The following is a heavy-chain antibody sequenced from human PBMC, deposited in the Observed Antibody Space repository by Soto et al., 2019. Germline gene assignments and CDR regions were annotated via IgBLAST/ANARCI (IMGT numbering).Heavy chain of an antibody. CDR3: ARGNVDTDMVTAFDI. CDR2: IHYSGST. CDR1: GGSISSYY. Sequence: PSETLSLTCTVSGGSISSYYWSWIRQPPGKGLEWIGYIHYSGSTNYNPSLKSRVTISVDTSKNQFSLKLNSVTAADTAVYYCARGNVDTDMVTAFDIWGQGTMVTVSS. V-gene: IGHV4-59*01. D-gene: IGHD5-18*01. J-gene: IGHJ3*02.